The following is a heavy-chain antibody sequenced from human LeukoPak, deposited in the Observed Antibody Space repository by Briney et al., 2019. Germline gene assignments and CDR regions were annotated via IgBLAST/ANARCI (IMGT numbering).Heavy chain of an antibody. V-gene: IGHV3-23*03. J-gene: IGHJ4*02. Sequence: GGSLRLSCAASGFTFSSYAMSWVRQAPGKGLEWVSVVSSDGSKYYVDSVKGRFTISRDNSKNTLYLQMNSLRVEDTAVYYCAREGQGGNAYFNYWGQGTLVTVSS. CDR1: GFTFSSYA. CDR3: AREGQGGNAYFNY. D-gene: IGHD4-23*01. CDR2: VSSDGSK.